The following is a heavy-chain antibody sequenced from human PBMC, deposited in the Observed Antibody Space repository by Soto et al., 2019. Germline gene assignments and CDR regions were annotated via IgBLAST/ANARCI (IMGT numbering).Heavy chain of an antibody. CDR3: ARDRGVVVTVTYGMDV. V-gene: IGHV4-30-4*01. J-gene: IGHJ6*02. CDR1: GGSISSGDYY. Sequence: SETLSLTCTVSGGSISSGDYYWSWIRQPPGKGLEWIGYIYYSGSTYYNPSLKSRVTISVDTSKNQFSLKLSSVTAADTAVYYCARDRGVVVTVTYGMDVWGQGTTVTVSS. D-gene: IGHD2-21*02. CDR2: IYYSGST.